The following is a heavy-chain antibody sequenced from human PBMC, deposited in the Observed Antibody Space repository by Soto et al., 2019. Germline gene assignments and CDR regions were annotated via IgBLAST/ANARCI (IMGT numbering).Heavy chain of an antibody. CDR1: GGSISSYY. J-gene: IGHJ4*02. CDR2: IYYSGST. V-gene: IGHV4-59*01. CDR3: ARDAVAGTYYFDY. Sequence: SETLSLTCTASGGSISSYYWSWIRQPPGKGLEWIGYIYYSGSTNYNPSLKSRVTISVDTSKNQFSLKLSSVTAADTAVYYCARDAVAGTYYFDYWGQGTLVTVSS. D-gene: IGHD6-19*01.